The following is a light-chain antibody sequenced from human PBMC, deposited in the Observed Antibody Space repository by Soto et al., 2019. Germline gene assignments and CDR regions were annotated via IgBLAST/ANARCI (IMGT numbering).Light chain of an antibody. CDR2: AAS. V-gene: IGKV1-5*01. CDR1: QTISSW. J-gene: IGKJ2*01. CDR3: HQYKSYLYS. Sequence: DIQMTQSPSTLSGSVGDRVTITCRASQTISSWLAWYQQKPGKAPKLLIYAASTLQSGVPSRFSGSGSGTEFTLTITNLQPEDFATYYCHQYKSYLYSFGQRTKVDIK.